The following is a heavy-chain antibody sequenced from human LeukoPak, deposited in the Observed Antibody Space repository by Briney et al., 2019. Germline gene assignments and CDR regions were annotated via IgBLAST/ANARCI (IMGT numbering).Heavy chain of an antibody. CDR3: ARETGSSGTPS. CDR2: IYSGGST. CDR1: GFTVRRNY. D-gene: IGHD6-13*01. Sequence: GGSLRLSCAASGFTVRRNYMSWVCQAPGKGLEWVSVIYSGGSTYYADSVKGRFTISRDNSKNTLYLQMNSLRAEDTAVYYCARETGSSGTPSWGQGTLVTVSS. J-gene: IGHJ5*02. V-gene: IGHV3-66*01.